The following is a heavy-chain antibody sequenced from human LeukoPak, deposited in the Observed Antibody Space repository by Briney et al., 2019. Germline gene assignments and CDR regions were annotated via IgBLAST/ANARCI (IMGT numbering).Heavy chain of an antibody. D-gene: IGHD3-22*01. CDR2: INPNSGGT. V-gene: IGHV1-2*02. CDR3: ARSSLYDSSGYYSVFY. CDR1: GYTFTGYY. J-gene: IGHJ4*02. Sequence: ASVKVSCKASGYTFTGYYMHWVRQAPGQGLEWMGWINPNSGGTNYAQKFQGRVTMTRDTSISTAYMELSRLRSDDTAVYDCARSSLYDSSGYYSVFYWGQGTLVTVSS.